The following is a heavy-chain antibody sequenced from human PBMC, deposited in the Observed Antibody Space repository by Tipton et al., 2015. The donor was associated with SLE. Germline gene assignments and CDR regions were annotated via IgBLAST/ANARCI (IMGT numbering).Heavy chain of an antibody. CDR2: VSDDGGKY. CDR1: GFSFSSYA. Sequence: QLVQSGGGVVQPGRSLRLSCAASGFSFSSYAMHWVRQAPGKGLEELAVVSDDGGKYYYADSVKGRFTISRDNSRDTLYLQMNSLRPDDTAVYYCARDGINGYNDIDYWGQGTLVTVSS. J-gene: IGHJ4*02. CDR3: ARDGINGYNDIDY. D-gene: IGHD5-24*01. V-gene: IGHV3-30*04.